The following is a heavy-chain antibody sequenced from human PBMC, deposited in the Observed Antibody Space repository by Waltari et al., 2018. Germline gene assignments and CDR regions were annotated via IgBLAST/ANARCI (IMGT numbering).Heavy chain of an antibody. J-gene: IGHJ1*01. CDR2: VSVSGKTM. D-gene: IGHD1-26*01. CDR3: ARAYSGSYYRYFEY. Sequence: EVQLVESGGGLVQPGGSLRLSCAASGFIFRIYEMNWVRQTPGKGLRLVSYVSVSGKTMYNVDSVKGRFTISRDNAKNSLHLQMNSLRAEDTAVYYCARAYSGSYYRYFEYWGQGALVTVSS. CDR1: GFIFRIYE. V-gene: IGHV3-48*03.